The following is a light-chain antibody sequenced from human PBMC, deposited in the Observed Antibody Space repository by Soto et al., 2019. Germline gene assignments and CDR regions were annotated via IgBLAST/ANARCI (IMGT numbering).Light chain of an antibody. CDR1: QSVTSSY. Sequence: EIVLTQSPGTLSLSPGERATLSCRASQSVTSSYLAWYQQKPGQAPRLLIYGASSRATGIPDRFSGSGSGTDFTLTISRLEPDDFAVYYCQQYGSSPPTFDQGTKVDIK. J-gene: IGKJ1*01. CDR2: GAS. V-gene: IGKV3-20*01. CDR3: QQYGSSPPT.